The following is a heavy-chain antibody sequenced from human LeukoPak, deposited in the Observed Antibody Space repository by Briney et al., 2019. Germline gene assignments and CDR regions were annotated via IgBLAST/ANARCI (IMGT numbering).Heavy chain of an antibody. CDR1: GGSLSSYS. D-gene: IGHD4-17*01. CDR3: ARVLTTVTTEHYFDY. CDR2: ISYSGST. Sequence: PETLSLTCTVSGGSLSSYSWSWIRQPPGKGLEWIGYISYSGSTNYNPSLKSRVTISVDTSKTQFSLKLSSVTAADTAVYYCARVLTTVTTEHYFDYWGQGTLVTVSS. J-gene: IGHJ4*02. V-gene: IGHV4-59*01.